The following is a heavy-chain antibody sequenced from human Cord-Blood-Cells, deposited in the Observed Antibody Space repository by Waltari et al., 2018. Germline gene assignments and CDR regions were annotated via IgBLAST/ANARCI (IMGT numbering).Heavy chain of an antibody. J-gene: IGHJ4*02. Sequence: QVQLVQSGAEVKKPGASVKVSCKASGYTFTGYYMHWVRQAPGQGLEWMGRINPNSGGTNYAKKFQGRVTMTRDTSISTAYMELSRLRSDDTTVYYCARVKANWGPYFDYWGQGTLVTVSS. CDR3: ARVKANWGPYFDY. CDR2: INPNSGGT. V-gene: IGHV1-2*06. CDR1: GYTFTGYY. D-gene: IGHD7-27*01.